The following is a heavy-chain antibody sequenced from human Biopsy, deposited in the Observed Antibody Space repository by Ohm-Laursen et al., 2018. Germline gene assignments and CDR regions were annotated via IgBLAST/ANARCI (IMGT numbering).Heavy chain of an antibody. CDR3: AKGQDLRGGAEYFQH. CDR2: INPHSGTT. CDR1: GYTFTGQH. J-gene: IGHJ1*01. Sequence: GASVKVSCKASGYTFTGQHLHWVRQAPGQGLEWMGWINPHSGTTKFAQDFQGRVTMTRDTSITTAYMELRRLRSDDTAVYYCAKGQDLRGGAEYFQHWGQGALVTVSS. V-gene: IGHV1-2*02. D-gene: IGHD2-15*01.